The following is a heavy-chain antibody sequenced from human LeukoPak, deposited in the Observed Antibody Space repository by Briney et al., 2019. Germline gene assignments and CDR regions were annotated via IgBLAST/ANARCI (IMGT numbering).Heavy chain of an antibody. V-gene: IGHV3-30-3*01. CDR1: GFTFSSYA. CDR3: ARGPYSSGWYGFDY. J-gene: IGHJ4*02. CDR2: ISYGGSNK. Sequence: GGSLRLSCAASGFTFSSYAMHWVRQAPGKGLEWVAVISYGGSNKYYADSVKGRFTISRDNSKNTLYLQMNSLRAEDTAVYYCARGPYSSGWYGFDYWGQGTLVTVSS. D-gene: IGHD6-19*01.